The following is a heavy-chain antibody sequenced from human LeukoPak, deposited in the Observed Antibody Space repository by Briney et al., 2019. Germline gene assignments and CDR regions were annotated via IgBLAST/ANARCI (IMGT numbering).Heavy chain of an antibody. Sequence: SQTLSLTCTVSGGSISSGDYYWSWIRQPPGKGLEWIGYIYYSGSTYYNPSLKSRVTISVDTSKNQFSLKLSSVTAADTAVYYCAREGSSSWLNWFDPWGQGTLVTVSS. CDR3: AREGSSSWLNWFDP. J-gene: IGHJ5*02. CDR1: GGSISSGDYY. V-gene: IGHV4-30-4*01. D-gene: IGHD6-13*01. CDR2: IYYSGST.